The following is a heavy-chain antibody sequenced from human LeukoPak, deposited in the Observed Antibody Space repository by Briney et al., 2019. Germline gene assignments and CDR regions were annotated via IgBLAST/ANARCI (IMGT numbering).Heavy chain of an antibody. J-gene: IGHJ4*02. D-gene: IGHD3-9*01. CDR3: ARSPVFSLGAFDY. V-gene: IGHV1-69*04. CDR1: GGTFSSYA. CDR2: IIPILGIA. Sequence: GASVKVSCKASGGTFSSYAISWVRQAPGQGLEWMGRIIPILGIANYAQKFQGRVTITADKSTSTACMELSSLRSEDTAVYYCARSPVFSLGAFDYWGQGTLVTVSS.